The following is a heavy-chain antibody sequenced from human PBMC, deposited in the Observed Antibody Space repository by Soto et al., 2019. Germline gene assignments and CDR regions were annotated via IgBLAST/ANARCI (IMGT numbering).Heavy chain of an antibody. CDR2: IYYSGST. D-gene: IGHD6-13*01. J-gene: IGHJ5*02. CDR1: GGSISSYY. V-gene: IGHV4-59*01. Sequence: SETLSLTCTVSGGSISSYYWSWIRQPPGKGLEWIGYIYYSGSTNYNPSLKSRVTISVDTSKNQFSLKLSSVTAADTAVYYCARELRPIDGTNWFDPWGQGTLVTVSS. CDR3: ARELRPIDGTNWFDP.